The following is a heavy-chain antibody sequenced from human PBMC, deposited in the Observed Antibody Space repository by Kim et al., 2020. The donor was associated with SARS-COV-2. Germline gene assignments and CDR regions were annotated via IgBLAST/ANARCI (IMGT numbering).Heavy chain of an antibody. V-gene: IGHV4-59*01. CDR3: ARARGSGRPYYFDF. Sequence: SETLSLTCTVSGDSITNYYWNWIRQPPGKGLEWIGYIYYSGCTDYNPSLKSRVTISVDTSKDQFSLKLSSVTAADTAVYYCARARGSGRPYYFDFWGQGTLVTVSS. J-gene: IGHJ4*02. D-gene: IGHD3-10*01. CDR2: IYYSGCT. CDR1: GDSITNYY.